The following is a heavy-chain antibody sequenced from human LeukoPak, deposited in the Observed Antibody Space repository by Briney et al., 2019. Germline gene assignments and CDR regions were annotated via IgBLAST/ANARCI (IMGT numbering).Heavy chain of an antibody. CDR3: AREHYDILTGYYGY. D-gene: IGHD3-9*01. Sequence: ASVKVSFKASGYTFTSYGISWVRQAPGQGLEWMGWISAYNGNTNYAQKLQGRVTMTTDTSTSTAYMELRSLRSDDTAVYYCAREHYDILTGYYGYWGQGTLVTVSS. CDR1: GYTFTSYG. V-gene: IGHV1-18*01. CDR2: ISAYNGNT. J-gene: IGHJ4*02.